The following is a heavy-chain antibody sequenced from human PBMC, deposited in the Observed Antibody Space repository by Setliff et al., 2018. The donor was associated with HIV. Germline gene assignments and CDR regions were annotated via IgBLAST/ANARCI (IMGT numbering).Heavy chain of an antibody. J-gene: IGHJ5*02. Sequence: HPSETLSLTCTVSGGSINIGKTFWGWIRQAPGKGLEWVSSTTSRSADIYYADSVKGRFTISRDNSKNMLYLQMNSLRAEDTAVYYCEKNPTDYGGNWFDPWGQGTLVTVSS. CDR3: EKNPTDYGGNWFDP. V-gene: IGHV3-23*01. CDR1: GGSINIGKT. CDR2: TTSRSADI. D-gene: IGHD4-17*01.